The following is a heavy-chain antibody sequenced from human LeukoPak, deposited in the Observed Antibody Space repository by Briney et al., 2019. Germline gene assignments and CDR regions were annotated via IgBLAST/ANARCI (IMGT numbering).Heavy chain of an antibody. CDR3: ARGHTAVTRHFDF. J-gene: IGHJ4*02. V-gene: IGHV3-21*01. D-gene: IGHD4-17*01. CDR1: GFTFSSYS. Sequence: GGSLRLSCAASGFTFSSYSMNWVRQAPGKGLEWVSFISSSSSYIYYADSVKGRFTISRDNAKNSLYLQMNSLRAEDTAVYYCARGHTAVTRHFDFWGQGTLVTVSS. CDR2: ISSSSSYI.